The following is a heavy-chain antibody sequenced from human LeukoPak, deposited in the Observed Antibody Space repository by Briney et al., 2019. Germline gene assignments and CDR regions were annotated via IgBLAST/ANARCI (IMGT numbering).Heavy chain of an antibody. Sequence: SETLSLTCTVSGVSISSYYCSWIRQPPGKGLERIGHIYYSGSTNYNPSLNSRVTISVDTSKNQFSLKVSSVTAADTAVYYCAGAPSMVRGVVSYYYYYMDVWGKGTTVTVSS. CDR3: AGAPSMVRGVVSYYYYYMDV. D-gene: IGHD3-10*01. CDR1: GVSISSYY. V-gene: IGHV4-59*01. CDR2: IYYSGST. J-gene: IGHJ6*03.